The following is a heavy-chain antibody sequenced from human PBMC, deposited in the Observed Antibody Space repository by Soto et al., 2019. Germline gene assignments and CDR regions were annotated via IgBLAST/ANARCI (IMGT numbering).Heavy chain of an antibody. D-gene: IGHD2-21*02. V-gene: IGHV1-3*05. CDR2: INAGNGNT. Sequence: QVQLVQSGAEEKKPGASVKVSCKASGYTFTSYAMHWVRQAPGQRLEWMGWINAGNGNTKYSQKFRGRVTITRDTYARTAYMELSRLRSEDTAVYYCARSIVVVTALAYWGQGTLVTVSS. J-gene: IGHJ4*02. CDR1: GYTFTSYA. CDR3: ARSIVVVTALAY.